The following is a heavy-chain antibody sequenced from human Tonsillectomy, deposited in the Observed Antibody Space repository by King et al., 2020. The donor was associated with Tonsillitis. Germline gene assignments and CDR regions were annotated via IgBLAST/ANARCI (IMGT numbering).Heavy chain of an antibody. J-gene: IGHJ5*02. CDR2: INPSSGGT. CDR3: AREGDCTTPSCYGCFDP. Sequence: VQLVQSGAEVKKPGASVKVSCKASGYTFTGYYMHWVRQAPGQGLEWMGWINPSSGGTNFAQKFQGRVTMTRDTSISTAYMELSRLRSDDTAVYYCAREGDCTTPSCYGCFDPGGQGTLVPVSS. CDR1: GYTFTGYY. D-gene: IGHD2-2*01. V-gene: IGHV1-2*02.